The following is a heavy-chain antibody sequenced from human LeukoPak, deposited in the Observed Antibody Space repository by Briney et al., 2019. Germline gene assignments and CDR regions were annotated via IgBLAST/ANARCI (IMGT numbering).Heavy chain of an antibody. CDR3: ARGRYYGMDV. CDR2: ISKDGSST. Sequence: GGSLRLSCAASGFTFSSYWMHWVRQAPGKGLVWVSRISKDGSSTYYADSVKGRFTISRDNAKNTLYLQMNSLRAEDTAVYYCARGRYYGMDVWGQGTTVTVSS. CDR1: GFTFSSYW. J-gene: IGHJ6*02. V-gene: IGHV3-74*01.